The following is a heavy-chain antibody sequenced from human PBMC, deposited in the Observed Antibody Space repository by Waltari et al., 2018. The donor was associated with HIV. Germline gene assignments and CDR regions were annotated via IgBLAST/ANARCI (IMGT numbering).Heavy chain of an antibody. CDR2: IKQDGSDK. Sequence: EVQLVESGGGLVQPGGSVGLSCAACGFPFNSHWMSWIRQAPGKGLEWVANIKQDGSDKNYVDSVKGRFTISRDNAKNSLYLQMNSLRAEDTAVYYCVRNGGSFDYWGQGTLVTVSS. CDR3: VRNGGSFDY. J-gene: IGHJ4*02. CDR1: GFPFNSHW. D-gene: IGHD1-26*01. V-gene: IGHV3-7*01.